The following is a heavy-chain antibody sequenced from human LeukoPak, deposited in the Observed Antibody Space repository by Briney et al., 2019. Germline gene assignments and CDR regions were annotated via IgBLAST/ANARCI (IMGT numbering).Heavy chain of an antibody. CDR1: GFSVSGYW. CDR2: IKQEGSEK. CDR3: AREWQGGIAAAGTRIEGDY. Sequence: GGSLRLSCAVSGFSVSGYWMTWVRQAPGKGLEWVVNIKQEGSEKNYVDSVKGRFTISRDNAENSLFLQMNSLRVEDTAVYYCAREWQGGIAAAGTRIEGDYWGQGTLVAVSS. J-gene: IGHJ4*02. D-gene: IGHD6-13*01. V-gene: IGHV3-7*01.